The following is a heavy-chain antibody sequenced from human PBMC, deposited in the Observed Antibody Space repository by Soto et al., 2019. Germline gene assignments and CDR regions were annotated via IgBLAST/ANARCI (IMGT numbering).Heavy chain of an antibody. D-gene: IGHD3-3*01. V-gene: IGHV3-23*01. CDR3: AKDRSIFGVVLRYYFDY. CDR2: ISGSGGST. CDR1: GFTFRSYA. J-gene: IGHJ4*02. Sequence: PGGSLRLSCAASGFTFRSYAMSWVRQAPGKGLEWVSAISGSGGSTYYADSVKGRFTISRDNSKNTLYLQMNSLRAEDTAVYYCAKDRSIFGVVLRYYFDYWGQGTLVTVSS.